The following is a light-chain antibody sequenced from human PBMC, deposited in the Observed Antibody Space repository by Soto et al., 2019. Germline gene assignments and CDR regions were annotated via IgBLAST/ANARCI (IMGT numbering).Light chain of an antibody. CDR2: QDN. Sequence: SYELTQPPSVSVSPGQTASITCSGDKLGDKYACWYQQKPGQSPVLVIYQDNKRPSGIPERFSGSNSGNTATLTISGTQAMAEADYYCQAWDSSTVVFAGGTKLTVL. J-gene: IGLJ2*01. CDR3: QAWDSSTVV. V-gene: IGLV3-1*01. CDR1: KLGDKY.